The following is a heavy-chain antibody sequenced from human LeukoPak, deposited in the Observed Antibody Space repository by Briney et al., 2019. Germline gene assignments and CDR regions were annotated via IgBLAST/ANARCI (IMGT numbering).Heavy chain of an antibody. CDR3: ARHGDYYYYMDV. CDR2: IYYSGST. J-gene: IGHJ6*03. V-gene: IGHV4-39*01. D-gene: IGHD3-3*01. CDR1: GGSISSSSYY. Sequence: SETLSLTCTVSGGSISSSSYYWGWIRQPPGKGLEWIGSIYYSGSTYHNPSLKSRVTISVDTSKNQFSLKLSSVTAADTAVYYCARHGDYYYYMDVWGKGTTVTISS.